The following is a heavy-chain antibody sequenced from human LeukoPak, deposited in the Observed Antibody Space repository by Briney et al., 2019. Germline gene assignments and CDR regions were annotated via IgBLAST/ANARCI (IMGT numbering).Heavy chain of an antibody. CDR3: ARDFVAVSGTGNY. Sequence: GGSLRLSCAASGFTLNDYGMSWVRQAPGKGLEWVSGINWNGDTTSYADSVKGRFTISRDNARNFLCLQMNSLRAEDTALYYCARDFVAVSGTGNYWGQGTLVTVSS. V-gene: IGHV3-20*04. J-gene: IGHJ4*02. CDR1: GFTLNDYG. D-gene: IGHD6-19*01. CDR2: INWNGDTT.